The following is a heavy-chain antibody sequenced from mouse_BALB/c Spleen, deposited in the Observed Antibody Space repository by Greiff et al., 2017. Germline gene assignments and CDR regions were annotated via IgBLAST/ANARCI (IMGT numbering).Heavy chain of an antibody. Sequence: QVQLKQSGAELAKPGASVKMSCKASGYTFTSYWMHWVKQRPGQGLEWIGYINPSTGYTEYNQKFKDKATLTADKSSSTAYMQLSSLTSEDSAVYYCAREDLHYAMDYWGQGTSVTVSS. CDR2: INPSTGYT. V-gene: IGHV1-7*01. CDR1: GYTFTSYW. J-gene: IGHJ4*01. CDR3: AREDLHYAMDY.